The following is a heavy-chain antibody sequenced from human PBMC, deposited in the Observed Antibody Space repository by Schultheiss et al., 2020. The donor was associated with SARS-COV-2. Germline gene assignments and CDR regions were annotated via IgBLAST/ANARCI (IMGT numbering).Heavy chain of an antibody. J-gene: IGHJ5*02. CDR1: GGSISSYY. D-gene: IGHD3-22*01. CDR3: ARVGAPDYYDSSGYYAA. Sequence: SQTLSLTCTVSGGSISSYYWSWIRQPPGKGLEWIGYIYYSGSTNYNPSLKSRVTISVDTSKNQFSLKLSSVTAADTAVYYCARVGAPDYYDSSGYYAAWGQGTLVTVSS. V-gene: IGHV4-59*01. CDR2: IYYSGST.